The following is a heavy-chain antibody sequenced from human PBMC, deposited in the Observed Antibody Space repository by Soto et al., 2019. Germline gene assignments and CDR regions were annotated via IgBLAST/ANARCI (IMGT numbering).Heavy chain of an antibody. D-gene: IGHD3-22*01. CDR1: GGSISSYY. Sequence: QVQLQESGPGLVKPSETLSLTCTVSGGSISSYYWSWIRQPPGKGLEWIGYIYYSGSTNYNPSLNSPVTISVAPSKNQFSLKLSSVTAADTAVYYCARHVSSGPQRVGWFDPWGQGTLVTVSS. CDR3: ARHVSSGPQRVGWFDP. J-gene: IGHJ5*02. CDR2: IYYSGST. V-gene: IGHV4-59*01.